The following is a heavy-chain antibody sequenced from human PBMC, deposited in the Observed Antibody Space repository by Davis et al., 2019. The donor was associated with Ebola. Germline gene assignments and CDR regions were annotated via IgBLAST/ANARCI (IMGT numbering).Heavy chain of an antibody. J-gene: IGHJ4*02. CDR3: AGEVYDFWSGYRRGFDY. CDR1: GYSISSGYY. Sequence: PSETLSLTCTVSGYSISSGYYWGWIRQPPGKGLEWIGSIYHSGSTYYNPSLKSRVTISVDTSKNQFSLKLSSVTAADTAVYYCAGEVYDFWSGYRRGFDYWGQRTLVTVSS. CDR2: IYHSGST. D-gene: IGHD3-3*01. V-gene: IGHV4-38-2*02.